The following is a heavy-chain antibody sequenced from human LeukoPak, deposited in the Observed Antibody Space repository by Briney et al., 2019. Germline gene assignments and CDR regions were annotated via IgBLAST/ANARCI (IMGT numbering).Heavy chain of an antibody. D-gene: IGHD3-22*01. Sequence: GGSLRLPCAASGFAFSRSWMTWIRQAPGKGLEFVANIKEDGGREDFASSVKGRFTISRDNAKDSLYLQMNNLRAEDTAVYYCARERIYYYDSSGYLGGGQGTLVTVSS. J-gene: IGHJ4*02. V-gene: IGHV3-7*01. CDR3: ARERIYYYDSSGYLG. CDR1: GFAFSRSW. CDR2: IKEDGGRE.